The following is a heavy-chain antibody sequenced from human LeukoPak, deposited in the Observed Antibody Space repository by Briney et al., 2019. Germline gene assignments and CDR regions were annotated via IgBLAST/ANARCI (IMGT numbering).Heavy chain of an antibody. J-gene: IGHJ4*02. CDR1: GYTFSDYY. CDR3: AREGNGLLSKDLDY. Sequence: ASVKVSCKGSGYTFSDYYLHWVRQAPGQGLEWVGYINPRDGGTSSPPNFRGRVAMTTDASSSTVYMELSRLTSDDTAIYYCAREGNGLLSKDLDYWGQGTLVTVSS. D-gene: IGHD2-15*01. CDR2: INPRDGGT. V-gene: IGHV1-2*02.